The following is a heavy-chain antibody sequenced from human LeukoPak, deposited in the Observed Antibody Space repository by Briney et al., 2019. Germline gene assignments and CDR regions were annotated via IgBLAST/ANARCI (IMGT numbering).Heavy chain of an antibody. V-gene: IGHV1-3*01. CDR2: INAGNGNT. CDR3: ARDAPARAFDSSGYYPDY. CDR1: GYTFTSYA. Sequence: ASVKVSCKASGYTFTSYAMHWVRQAPGQRLEWMGWINAGNGNTKYSQKFQGRVTITRDTSASTAYMELSSLRSEDTAVYYCARDAPARAFDSSGYYPDYWGQGTLVTVSS. D-gene: IGHD3-22*01. J-gene: IGHJ4*02.